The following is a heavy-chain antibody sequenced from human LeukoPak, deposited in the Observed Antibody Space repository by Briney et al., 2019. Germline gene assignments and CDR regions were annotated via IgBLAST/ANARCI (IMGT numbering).Heavy chain of an antibody. J-gene: IGHJ4*02. D-gene: IGHD1-26*01. Sequence: PSETLSLTRTVSGGSISSGSYYWSWIRQPAGKGLEWIGRIYTSGSTNYNPSLKSRVTISVDTSKNQFSLKLSSVTAADTAVYYCARAPMRVGRVAFDYWGQGTLVTVSS. V-gene: IGHV4-61*02. CDR2: IYTSGST. CDR3: ARAPMRVGRVAFDY. CDR1: GGSISSGSYY.